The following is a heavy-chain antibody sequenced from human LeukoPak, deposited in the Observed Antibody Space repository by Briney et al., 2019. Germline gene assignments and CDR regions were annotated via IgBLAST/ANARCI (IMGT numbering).Heavy chain of an antibody. V-gene: IGHV1-46*01. CDR3: ARGTPVLWFGELFWFDP. J-gene: IGHJ5*02. Sequence: ASVKVSCKASGYTFTSYYMHWVRQAPGQGLEWMGIINPSGGSTSYAQKFQGRVTMTRDTSTSTVYMELSSLRSEDTAVYYCARGTPVLWFGELFWFDPWGQGTLVTVSS. CDR1: GYTFTSYY. D-gene: IGHD3-10*01. CDR2: INPSGGST.